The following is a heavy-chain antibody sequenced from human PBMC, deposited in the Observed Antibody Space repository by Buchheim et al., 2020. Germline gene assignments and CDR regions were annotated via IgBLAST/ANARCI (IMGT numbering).Heavy chain of an antibody. CDR2: IYTSGST. D-gene: IGHD1-26*01. J-gene: IGHJ5*02. V-gene: IGHV4-61*02. CDR3: ARGGDWFDP. CDR1: GGSINSGSYY. Sequence: QVQLQESGPGLVKPSQTLSLTCTVSGGSINSGSYYWSWIRQPAGKGLEWNGRIYTSGSTNYNPSLKSPVPLSMDRTKNTFSLKLSSVTAADTAVYYCARGGDWFDPGGQGTL.